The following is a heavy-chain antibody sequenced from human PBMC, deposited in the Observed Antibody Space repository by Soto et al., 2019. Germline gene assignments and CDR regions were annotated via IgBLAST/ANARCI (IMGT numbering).Heavy chain of an antibody. Sequence: QVQLQESGPGLVKPSQTLSLTCTVSGGSISSGDYYWSWIRQPPGKGLEWIGYIYYSGSTYYNPSLKSRVTISVATSKNQFSLKLSSVTAADTAVYYCARVLAGGLSPFDYWGQGTLVTVSS. V-gene: IGHV4-30-4*01. CDR3: ARVLAGGLSPFDY. CDR2: IYYSGST. J-gene: IGHJ4*02. D-gene: IGHD3-16*01. CDR1: GGSISSGDYY.